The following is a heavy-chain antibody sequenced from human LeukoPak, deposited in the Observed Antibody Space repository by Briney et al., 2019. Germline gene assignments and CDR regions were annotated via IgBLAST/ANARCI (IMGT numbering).Heavy chain of an antibody. CDR2: INHSGST. CDR1: GGSFSGYY. V-gene: IGHV4-34*01. Sequence: SETLPLTCAVYGGSFSGYYWSWIRQPPGKGLEWIGEINHSGSTNYNPSLKSRVTISVDTSKNQFSLKPSSVTAADTAVYYCARTTYYYDSSGYPYYYYYYMDVWGKGTTVTISS. D-gene: IGHD3-22*01. CDR3: ARTTYYYDSSGYPYYYYYYMDV. J-gene: IGHJ6*03.